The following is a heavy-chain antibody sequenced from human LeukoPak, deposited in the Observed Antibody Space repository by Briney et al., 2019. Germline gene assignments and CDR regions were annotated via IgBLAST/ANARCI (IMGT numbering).Heavy chain of an antibody. D-gene: IGHD2-21*01. CDR2: IYDSGNT. J-gene: IGHJ4*02. V-gene: IGHV4-59*01. Sequence: PSETLSLTCTVPGGSISSYYWSWIRQPPGKGLEWIGYIYDSGNTNYNPSLKSRVTISVDPSKNQFSLKVRSVTAADTAVYYCAKGEGDYWGQGTLVTVSS. CDR1: GGSISSYY. CDR3: AKGEGDY.